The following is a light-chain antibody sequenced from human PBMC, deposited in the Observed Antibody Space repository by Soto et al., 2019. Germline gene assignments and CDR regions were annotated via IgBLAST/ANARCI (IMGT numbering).Light chain of an antibody. CDR2: DVK. CDR1: SSDVGGYNY. Sequence: QSALTQPRSVSESPGQSVTISCTGSSSDVGGYNYVTWYQQYPGKAPKVMIYDVKTRPSGVPDRFSGSKSGNTASLTISGLQAEDEADYYCCSYAGDYTFVFGTGTKVTVL. CDR3: CSYAGDYTFV. V-gene: IGLV2-11*01. J-gene: IGLJ1*01.